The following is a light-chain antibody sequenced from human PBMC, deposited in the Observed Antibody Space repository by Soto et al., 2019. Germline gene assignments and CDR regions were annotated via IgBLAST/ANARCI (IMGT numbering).Light chain of an antibody. V-gene: IGLV2-14*03. CDR3: CAYTARTTLSWV. CDR2: DVD. Sequence: QSVLTQPTSVSGSPGQSITISCTGVSSDLGGYNHVSWYQQHPRKVPRLIIYDVDNRPLGVSNRFSGSQSGNTASLSISGLQAEDEAEYYCCAYTARTTLSWVFGGGTKLTVL. CDR1: SSDLGGYNH. J-gene: IGLJ3*02.